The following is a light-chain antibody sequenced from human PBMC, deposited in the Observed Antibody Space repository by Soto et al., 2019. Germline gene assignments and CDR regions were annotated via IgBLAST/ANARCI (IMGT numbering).Light chain of an antibody. CDR1: QSVRSN. Sequence: EIVMTQSPATLSVSPGERATLSCRASQSVRSNLAWYQQKPGQAPRLLIYGTSARATGIPARFSGSGSGTEFTLTINSLQSEDFAVYYCQQYGSSPITFGQGTRLEIK. V-gene: IGKV3-15*01. J-gene: IGKJ5*01. CDR2: GTS. CDR3: QQYGSSPIT.